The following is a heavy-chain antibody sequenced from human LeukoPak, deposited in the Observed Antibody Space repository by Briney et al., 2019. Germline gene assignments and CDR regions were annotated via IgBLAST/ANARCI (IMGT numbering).Heavy chain of an antibody. D-gene: IGHD2-15*01. CDR1: GYTLTELS. CDR2: IIPIFGTA. Sequence: SVKVSCKVSGYTLTELSMHWVRQAPGKGLEWMGGIIPIFGTANYAQKFQGRVTITTDESTSTAYMELSSLRSEDTAVYYCAETVAPAPFDYYYYMDVWGKGTTVTVSS. V-gene: IGHV1-69*05. J-gene: IGHJ6*03. CDR3: AETVAPAPFDYYYYMDV.